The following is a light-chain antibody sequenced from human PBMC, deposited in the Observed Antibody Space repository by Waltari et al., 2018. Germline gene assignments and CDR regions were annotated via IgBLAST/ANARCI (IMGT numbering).Light chain of an antibody. Sequence: ETVLTQSPATLALSPGERATLSCRATRSVRTYLDWYQHRPGQAHRLLIYDASKRATGIPARFSGSGSGTDFTLTITSLDPEDFAVYYCQQRSNWWTFGQGTKVEIK. J-gene: IGKJ1*01. CDR3: QQRSNWWT. V-gene: IGKV3-11*01. CDR2: DAS. CDR1: RSVRTY.